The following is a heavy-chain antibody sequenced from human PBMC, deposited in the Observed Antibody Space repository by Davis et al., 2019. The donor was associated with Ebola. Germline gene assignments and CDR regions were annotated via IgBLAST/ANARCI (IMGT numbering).Heavy chain of an antibody. V-gene: IGHV1-18*04. J-gene: IGHJ5*02. CDR1: GYTFTSYG. Sequence: ASVKVSCKASGYTFTSYGITWVRQAPGQGLEWMGWINPHNGNTNYAQNVQGRVTMTTDTSTHTAYMELSRLRSDDTAMYYCTRGKWFDPWGQGTLVTVSS. CDR2: INPHNGNT. CDR3: TRGKWFDP.